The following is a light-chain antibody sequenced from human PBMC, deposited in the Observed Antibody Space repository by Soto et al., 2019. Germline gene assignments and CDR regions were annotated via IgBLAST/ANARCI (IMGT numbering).Light chain of an antibody. CDR3: QHYISWT. CDR2: KAS. Sequence: DIQMTQSPSTLSASVGDRVTITCRASQSISSWLAWYQQKPGKAPKLLIYKASSLESGVPSRFSGSGSETEFTLTISSLQPADVATYYCQHYISWTFGQGTKVDIK. J-gene: IGKJ1*01. V-gene: IGKV1-5*03. CDR1: QSISSW.